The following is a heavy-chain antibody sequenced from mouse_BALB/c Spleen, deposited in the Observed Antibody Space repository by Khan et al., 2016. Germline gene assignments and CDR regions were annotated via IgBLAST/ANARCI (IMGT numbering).Heavy chain of an antibody. V-gene: IGHV9-3*02. Sequence: QIPLVQSGPELKKPGETVKISCKASGYTFTNYGMNWVKQAPGKGLKWMGWINTNTGEPTYAEEFKGRFAFSMENSASTAYLQINNLKNEDTSSYFCAEDYYGSNWFAYWGQGTLVTVSA. D-gene: IGHD1-1*01. J-gene: IGHJ3*01. CDR1: GYTFTNYG. CDR3: AEDYYGSNWFAY. CDR2: INTNTGEP.